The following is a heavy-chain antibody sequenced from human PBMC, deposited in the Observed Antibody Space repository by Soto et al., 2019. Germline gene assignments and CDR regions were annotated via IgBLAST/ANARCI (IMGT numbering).Heavy chain of an antibody. CDR1: GGSIRSGGRYY. D-gene: IGHD3-9*01. V-gene: IGHV4-31*03. Sequence: QVQLQESGPGLVKPSQTLSLTCTVSGGSIRSGGRYYWSWIRQHPGRGLEWIGYIYYSGSTYYNPSLKSRVTISVDTSKNQVSLKLSSVTAADTAVYYCARGQYEILTGYYLDYWGQGTRGTVAS. CDR2: IYYSGST. CDR3: ARGQYEILTGYYLDY. J-gene: IGHJ4*02.